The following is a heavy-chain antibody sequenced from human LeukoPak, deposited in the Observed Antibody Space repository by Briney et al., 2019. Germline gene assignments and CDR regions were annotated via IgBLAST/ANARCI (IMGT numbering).Heavy chain of an antibody. CDR3: AKDSWSGNGIYDALDI. CDR2: MGGGDDDR. J-gene: IGHJ3*02. V-gene: IGHV3-23*01. Sequence: GGSLRLSCAASGFTFSNYAMSWVRQAPGKRLEWVSVMGGGDDDRYYTDSVKGRFTVSRDNSKNTLSLQMNSLRPEDTAVYYCAKDSWSGNGIYDALDIRGQGTMVTVSS. CDR1: GFTFSNYA. D-gene: IGHD2-8*01.